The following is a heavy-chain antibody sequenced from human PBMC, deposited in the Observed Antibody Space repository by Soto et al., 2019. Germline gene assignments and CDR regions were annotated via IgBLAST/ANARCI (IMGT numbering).Heavy chain of an antibody. D-gene: IGHD5-12*01. CDR3: ARGNHRWLQLWYFDL. CDR1: GGTFSSYT. J-gene: IGHJ2*01. CDR2: IIPIFGTA. Sequence: QVQLVQSGAEVKKPGSSVTVSCKASGGTFSSYTISWVRQAPGQGLEWMGGIIPIFGTANYAQKFQGRVTITADESTSTDDMELSSLRSEDTAVYYCARGNHRWLQLWYFDLWGRGTLVTVFS. V-gene: IGHV1-69*12.